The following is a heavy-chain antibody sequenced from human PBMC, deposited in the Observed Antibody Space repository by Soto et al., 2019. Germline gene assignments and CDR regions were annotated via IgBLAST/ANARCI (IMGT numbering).Heavy chain of an antibody. V-gene: IGHV1-69*01. CDR3: AREKVAPIKNYYCYGMDV. CDR1: GGTFSSYA. D-gene: IGHD5-12*01. J-gene: IGHJ6*02. CDR2: IIPIFGTA. Sequence: QVQLVQSGAEVKKPGSSVKVSCKASGGTFSSYAISWVRQAPGQGLEWMGGIIPIFGTANYAQKFQGRVTITADESTSTAYMELSSLRSEDTAVYYCAREKVAPIKNYYCYGMDVWAQGTTVTVSS.